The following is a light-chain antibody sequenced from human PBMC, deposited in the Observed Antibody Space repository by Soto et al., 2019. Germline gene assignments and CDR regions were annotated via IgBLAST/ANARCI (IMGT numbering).Light chain of an antibody. CDR2: GAS. Sequence: EIVMTQSPATLSVSPGERATLSCRASQSVSNNLAWYQQKPGQAPRLLISGASTRATGIPARFSGSGSGTEFTLTISSLQSEDFAVYYCQQYNQWPRTFGQGTKV. CDR3: QQYNQWPRT. J-gene: IGKJ1*01. V-gene: IGKV3-15*01. CDR1: QSVSNN.